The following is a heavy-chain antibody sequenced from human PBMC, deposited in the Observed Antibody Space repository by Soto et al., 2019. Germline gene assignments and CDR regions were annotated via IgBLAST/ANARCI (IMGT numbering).Heavy chain of an antibody. CDR3: ATVVIPGTRNTDFDS. CDR1: GDSISSINNY. Sequence: SETLSLTCTVSGDSISSINNYWGWIRQPPGKGLEWIVNIYYDGSTFYNPSLKSRVAMSIDTSKNQFSLNLTSVTATDTAVYYWATVVIPGTRNTDFDSRGQGGSVTVS. J-gene: IGHJ5*01. CDR2: IYYDGST. V-gene: IGHV4-39*01. D-gene: IGHD4-4*01.